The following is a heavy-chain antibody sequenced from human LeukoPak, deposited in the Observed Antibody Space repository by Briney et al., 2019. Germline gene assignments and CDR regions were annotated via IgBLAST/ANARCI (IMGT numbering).Heavy chain of an antibody. CDR3: ARRGFADAFDI. V-gene: IGHV3-66*01. Sequence: GGSLRLSCVASGFTFGSNYMTWVRRAPGKGLEWVSLIYSGGSTFYADSVKGRSAISRDNSQNTLYLQMNSLRAEDTAVYYCARRGFADAFDIWGQGTMVTVP. CDR2: IYSGGST. J-gene: IGHJ3*02. CDR1: GFTFGSNY. D-gene: IGHD3-10*01.